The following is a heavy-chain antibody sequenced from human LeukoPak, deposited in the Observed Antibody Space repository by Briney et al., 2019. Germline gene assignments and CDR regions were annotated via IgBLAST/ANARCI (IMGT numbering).Heavy chain of an antibody. D-gene: IGHD5-24*01. CDR2: MNPNSGNT. CDR1: GYTFTSYD. J-gene: IGHJ3*02. V-gene: IGHV1-8*03. Sequence: ASVKVSCKASGYTFTSYDINWVRQATGQGLEWMGWMNPNSGNTGYAQKFQGRVTITRNTSISTAYMELSSLRSEDTAVYYCARYWDGYGHDAFDIRGQGTMVTVSS. CDR3: ARYWDGYGHDAFDI.